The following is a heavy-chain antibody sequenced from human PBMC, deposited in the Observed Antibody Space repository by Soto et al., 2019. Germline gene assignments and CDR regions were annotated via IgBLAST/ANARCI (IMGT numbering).Heavy chain of an antibody. CDR1: GFTFSNFA. J-gene: IGHJ4*02. CDR3: ANPIPKTGTTFGF. CDR2: FSGSGDDT. Sequence: QLLESGGGFVQPGGSLRLSCVASGFTFSNFAMAWVRQAPGEGLEWVSAFSGSGDDTFNADSMKGRFTISRDNSKDTLYLQINSLRAEDTAVYYCANPIPKTGTTFGFWGQGTLVTVSS. V-gene: IGHV3-23*01. D-gene: IGHD1-1*01.